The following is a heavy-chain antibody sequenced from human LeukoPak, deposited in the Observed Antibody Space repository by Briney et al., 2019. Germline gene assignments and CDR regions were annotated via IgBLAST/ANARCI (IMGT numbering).Heavy chain of an antibody. CDR1: GFTFSDYY. J-gene: IGHJ4*02. CDR3: ARWGTVAFDY. CDR2: ISSSSTYT. Sequence: GGSLRLSCAASGFTFSDYYMSWIRQAPGKGLEWVSSISSSSTYTNYADSVKGRFTISRDNAKNSLYLQMSSLRAEDTAVYYCARWGTVAFDYWGQGTLVTVSS. V-gene: IGHV3-11*06. D-gene: IGHD6-19*01.